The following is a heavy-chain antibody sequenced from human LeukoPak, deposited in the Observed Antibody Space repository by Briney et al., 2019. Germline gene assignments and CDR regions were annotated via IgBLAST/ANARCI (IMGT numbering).Heavy chain of an antibody. D-gene: IGHD6-13*01. V-gene: IGHV1-18*01. CDR2: NSAYNGNT. Sequence: GASVKVSCKASGYTFTSYGINWVRQAPGQGLEWMGWNSAYNGNTNYAQKLQGRVTMTTDTSTSTAYMELRSLRSDDTAVYYCARVWRGYCSSGYGDYWGQGTLVTVSS. CDR1: GYTFTSYG. CDR3: ARVWRGYCSSGYGDY. J-gene: IGHJ4*02.